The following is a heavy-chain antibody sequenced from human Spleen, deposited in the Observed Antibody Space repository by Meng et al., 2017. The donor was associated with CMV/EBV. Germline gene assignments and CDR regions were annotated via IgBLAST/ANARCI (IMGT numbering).Heavy chain of an antibody. CDR3: ARDNPPGGGAFDI. V-gene: IGHV4-30-4*08. D-gene: IGHD1-14*01. J-gene: IGHJ3*02. Sequence: SETLSLSCTVSGGSISSGDYYWNWIRQPPGKGLEWIGYIYFSGRTYSIPSLKSRVTMSVDTSKNQFSLNLNSVTAADTAVYFCARDNPPGGGAFDIWGQGTMVTVSS. CDR1: GGSISSGDYY. CDR2: IYFSGRT.